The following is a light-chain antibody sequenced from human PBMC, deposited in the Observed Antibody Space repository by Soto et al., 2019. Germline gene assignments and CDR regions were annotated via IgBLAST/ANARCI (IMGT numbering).Light chain of an antibody. J-gene: IGKJ1*01. CDR1: QSVNSN. CDR3: QHYNSYSEA. CDR2: GAS. V-gene: IGKV3-15*01. Sequence: EIMMTQSPVTLSVSPWERATLSCRASQSVNSNLAWYQQKPGQAPRLLIYGASTRATGIPASFIGNGSGTEFTLTASSLQPEDFATYYCQHYNSYSEAFGQGTKVDIK.